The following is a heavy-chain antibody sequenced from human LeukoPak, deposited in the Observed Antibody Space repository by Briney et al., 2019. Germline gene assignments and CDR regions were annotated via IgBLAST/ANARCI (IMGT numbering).Heavy chain of an antibody. CDR3: ARDCGGDDDF. CDR2: INQNGSMK. V-gene: IGHV3-7*01. J-gene: IGHJ4*02. Sequence: GGSLRLSCAASGLTFSSYWMTWVRQAPGKGLEWVANINQNGSMKYYVDSVKGRFTISRDNAKDSLYLLMNSLRAEDTAVYYCARDCGGDDDFWGQGALVTVSS. CDR1: GLTFSSYW. D-gene: IGHD2-21*01.